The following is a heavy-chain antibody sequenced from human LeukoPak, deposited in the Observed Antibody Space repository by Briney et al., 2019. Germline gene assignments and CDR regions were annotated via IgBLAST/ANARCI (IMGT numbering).Heavy chain of an antibody. D-gene: IGHD3-22*01. CDR2: IYYSGST. Sequence: SSETLSLTCTVSGGSISSYYWSWLRQPPGKGLEWIGYIYYSGSTNYNPSLKSRVPISVHTSKNQFSLKLSSVTAADTAVYYCARGYDSSGYEYFDYWGQGTLVTVSS. V-gene: IGHV4-59*01. J-gene: IGHJ4*02. CDR3: ARGYDSSGYEYFDY. CDR1: GGSISSYY.